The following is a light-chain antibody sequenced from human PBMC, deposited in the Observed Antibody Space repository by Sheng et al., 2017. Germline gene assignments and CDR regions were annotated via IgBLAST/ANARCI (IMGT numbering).Light chain of an antibody. V-gene: IGKV1-5*03. J-gene: IGKJ1*01. Sequence: DIQMTQSPSTLSASVGDRVTITCRASQSISLWLAWYQQKPGKAPKLLIYKASILESGVPSRFSGSGSGTEFTLTITSLQPDDFATYYCLQYNTYSRTFGQGTKVEIK. CDR1: QSISLW. CDR2: KAS. CDR3: LQYNTYSRT.